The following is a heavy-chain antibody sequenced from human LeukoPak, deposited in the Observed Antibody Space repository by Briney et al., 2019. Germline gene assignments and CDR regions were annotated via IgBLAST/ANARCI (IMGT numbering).Heavy chain of an antibody. V-gene: IGHV4-31*03. CDR3: ARDPGVVTAMPAYYYYGMDV. Sequence: SETLSLTCTVSGGSISSGGYYWSWIRQHPGKGLEWIGYIYYSGSTYYNPSPKSRVTISVDTSKNQFSPKLSSVTAADTAVYYCARDPGVVTAMPAYYYYGMDVWGQGTTVTVSS. CDR1: GGSISSGGYY. D-gene: IGHD2-21*02. J-gene: IGHJ6*02. CDR2: IYYSGST.